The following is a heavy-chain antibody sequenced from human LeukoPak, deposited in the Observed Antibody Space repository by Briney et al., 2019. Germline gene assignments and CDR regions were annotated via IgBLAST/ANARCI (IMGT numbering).Heavy chain of an antibody. Sequence: ASVKVSCKASGYTFTGYYMHWVRQAPGQGLEWMGWINPNSGGTNYARKFQGRVTMTRDTSISTAYMELSRLRSDDTAVYYCARATPKYYDFWSGYPPVPDYWGQGTLVTVSS. CDR3: ARATPKYYDFWSGYPPVPDY. CDR2: INPNSGGT. D-gene: IGHD3-3*01. J-gene: IGHJ4*02. V-gene: IGHV1-2*02. CDR1: GYTFTGYY.